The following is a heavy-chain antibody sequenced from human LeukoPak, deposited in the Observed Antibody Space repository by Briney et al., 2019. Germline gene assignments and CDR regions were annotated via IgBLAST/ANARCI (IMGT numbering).Heavy chain of an antibody. CDR3: AKDPRRILGSFEI. J-gene: IGHJ3*02. CDR1: GFTPNTYG. V-gene: IGHV3-23*01. Sequence: GGSLSLSCAASGFTPNTYGMSWVRQPPGKGLEWVSGISGSSGNSYYADSVKGRFTISRDTSKNTLYLQMSSLRAEDTAVYYCAKDPRRILGSFEIWGQGTMVTVS. CDR2: ISGSSGNS. D-gene: IGHD2/OR15-2a*01.